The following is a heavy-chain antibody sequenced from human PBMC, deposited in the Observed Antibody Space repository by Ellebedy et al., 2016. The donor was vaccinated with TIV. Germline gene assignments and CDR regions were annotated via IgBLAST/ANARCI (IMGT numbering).Heavy chain of an antibody. Sequence: GESLKISCAASGFTFDTDAMTWVRQAPGKGLVWVSRINSDGSSTTYADSVKGRFTISRDNAKNTVYLQMNSLRAEDTAVYYCATERSGSYYNYWGQGTLVTVSS. CDR2: INSDGSST. J-gene: IGHJ4*02. D-gene: IGHD1-26*01. CDR1: GFTFDTDA. CDR3: ATERSGSYYNY. V-gene: IGHV3-74*01.